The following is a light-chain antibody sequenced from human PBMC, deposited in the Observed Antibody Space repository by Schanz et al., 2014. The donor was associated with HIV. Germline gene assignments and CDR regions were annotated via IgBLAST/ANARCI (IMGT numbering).Light chain of an antibody. J-gene: IGKJ1*01. CDR1: QSVLYSSINRNY. V-gene: IGKV4-1*01. CDR2: WAS. CDR3: QQYYSTPRT. Sequence: DIVMTQSPTSLAVSLGERATINCKSSQSVLYSSINRNYLAWYRQKPGQPPKLLIYWASTRESGVPDRFSGSGSGTDFTLTISSLQAEDVAVYYCQQYYSTPRTFGQGTKVEIK.